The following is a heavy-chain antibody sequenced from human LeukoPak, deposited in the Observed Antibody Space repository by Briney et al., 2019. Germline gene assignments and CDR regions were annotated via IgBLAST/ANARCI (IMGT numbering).Heavy chain of an antibody. CDR3: AREDCSGGSCYLNWFDP. Sequence: ASVKVSCKASGYTITSYGISWVRQAPGQGLEWMGWISAYNGNTNYAQKLQGRVTMTTDTSTSTAYMELRSLRSDDTAVYYCAREDCSGGSCYLNWFDPWGQGTLVTVSS. J-gene: IGHJ5*02. D-gene: IGHD2-15*01. CDR1: GYTITSYG. CDR2: ISAYNGNT. V-gene: IGHV1-18*01.